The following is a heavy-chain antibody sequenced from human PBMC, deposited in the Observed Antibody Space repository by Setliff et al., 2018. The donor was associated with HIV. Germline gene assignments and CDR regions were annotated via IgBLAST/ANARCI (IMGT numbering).Heavy chain of an antibody. CDR1: GVTFNYSF. J-gene: IGHJ1*01. V-gene: IGHV1-69*13. Sequence: SVKVSCKASGVTFNYSFITWVRQAPGQGLEWMGGVVPTIHEATYAQKFQGRVTITADESATTVYMEMSGLTSEDTAIYYCARGADASGYFYRECFQHWGQGTRVTVSS. CDR3: ARGADASGYFYRECFQH. CDR2: VVPTIHEA. D-gene: IGHD3-22*01.